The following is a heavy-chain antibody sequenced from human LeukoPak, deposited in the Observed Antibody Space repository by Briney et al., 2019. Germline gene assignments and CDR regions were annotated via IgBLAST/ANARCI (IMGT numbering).Heavy chain of an antibody. J-gene: IGHJ4*02. CDR3: ARGYNDILTGYSAADYYFDY. CDR1: GGSISGYY. CDR2: INHSGST. V-gene: IGHV4-34*01. D-gene: IGHD3-9*01. Sequence: SETLSLTCTVSGGSISGYYWSWIRQPPGKGLEWIGEINHSGSTNYNPSLKSRVTISVDTSKNQFSLKLSSVTAADTAVYYCARGYNDILTGYSAADYYFDYWGQGTLVTVSS.